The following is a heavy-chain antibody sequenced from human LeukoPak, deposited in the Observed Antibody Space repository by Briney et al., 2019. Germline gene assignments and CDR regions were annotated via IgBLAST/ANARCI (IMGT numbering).Heavy chain of an antibody. CDR1: GFTFSTYW. CDR3: ARNVYRTFDS. CDR2: IKQDGSEK. D-gene: IGHD1-14*01. V-gene: IGHV3-7*01. Sequence: PGGSLRLSCAASGFTFSTYWMSWGRQAPGKGLEWVANIKQDGSEKYYVDSVKDRFTISRDDAKNSLYLQMNSLRVEDTAVYYCARNVYRTFDSWDQGTLVTVSS. J-gene: IGHJ4*02.